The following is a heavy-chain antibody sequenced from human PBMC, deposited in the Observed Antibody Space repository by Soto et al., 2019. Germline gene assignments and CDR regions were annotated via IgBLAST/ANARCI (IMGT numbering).Heavy chain of an antibody. CDR3: ARVSAGFGYFDS. Sequence: PSETLSLTCTVSGASISGGTYYWSWIRQHPGKGLEWIGYIFFSWSTYYNPSLKSRVTISVDTSNNQFSLKLSSVSAADTAVYYCARVSAGFGYFDSWGQGTLVTVSS. V-gene: IGHV4-31*03. CDR2: IFFSWST. CDR1: GASISGGTYY. D-gene: IGHD3-3*01. J-gene: IGHJ4*02.